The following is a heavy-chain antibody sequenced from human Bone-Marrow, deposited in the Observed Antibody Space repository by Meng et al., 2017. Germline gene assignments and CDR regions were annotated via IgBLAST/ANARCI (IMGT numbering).Heavy chain of an antibody. J-gene: IGHJ5*02. CDR3: ARDDYGDYRWFDP. CDR1: GFTFSIYS. CDR2: ISSSSSYI. D-gene: IGHD4-17*01. Sequence: GRLEASGGGLVTPWVSLMLSCAASGFTFSIYSMNWFRQAPGKGLEWVSSISSSSSYIYYADSVKGRFTISRDNAKNSLYLKMNSLRAEDTAVYYCARDDYGDYRWFDPWGQGTLVTVSS. V-gene: IGHV3-21*01.